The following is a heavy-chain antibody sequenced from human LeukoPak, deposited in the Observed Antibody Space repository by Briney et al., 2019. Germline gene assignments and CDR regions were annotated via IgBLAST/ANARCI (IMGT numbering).Heavy chain of an antibody. J-gene: IGHJ4*02. CDR3: ARGLRGYYFWSGYYSRRPGVGFDY. Sequence: ASVKVSCKASGYTFTSYYMHWVRQAPGQGLEWMGIINPSGGSTSYAQKFQGRVAMTRNTSISTAYMELSSLRSEDTAVYYCARGLRGYYFWSGYYSRRPGVGFDYWGQGTLVTVSS. CDR1: GYTFTSYY. V-gene: IGHV1-46*01. CDR2: INPSGGST. D-gene: IGHD3-3*01.